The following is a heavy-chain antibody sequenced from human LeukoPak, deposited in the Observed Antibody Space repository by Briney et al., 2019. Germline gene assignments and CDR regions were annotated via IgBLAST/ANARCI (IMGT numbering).Heavy chain of an antibody. J-gene: IGHJ6*02. V-gene: IGHV3-23*01. CDR2: ISGSGGST. CDR3: ARDSRRVYYYGMDV. CDR1: GFTFSSYA. Sequence: SGGSLRLSCAASGFTFSSYAMSWVRQAPGKGLEWVSAISGSGGSTYYADSVKGRFTISRDNSKNTLYLQMNSLRAEDTAVYYCARDSRRVYYYGMDVWGQGTTVTVSS.